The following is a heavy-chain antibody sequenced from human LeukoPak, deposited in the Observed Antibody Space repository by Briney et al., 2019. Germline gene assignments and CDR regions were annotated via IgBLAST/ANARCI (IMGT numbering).Heavy chain of an antibody. D-gene: IGHD3-22*01. V-gene: IGHV1-18*04. CDR3: ARDLNTGVTYYYDSSVYAFDI. J-gene: IGHJ3*02. CDR1: GYTFTSYY. CDR2: ISAYNGNT. Sequence: GASVKVSCKASGYTFTSYYMHWVRQAPGQGLEWMGWISAYNGNTNYAQKLQGRVTMTTDTSTSTAYMELRSLRSDDTAVYYCARDLNTGVTYYYDSSVYAFDIWGQGTMVTVSS.